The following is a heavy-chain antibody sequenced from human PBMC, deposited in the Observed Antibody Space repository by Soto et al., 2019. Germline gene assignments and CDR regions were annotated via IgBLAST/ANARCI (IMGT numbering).Heavy chain of an antibody. CDR2: IYSSGNT. D-gene: IGHD3-10*01. Sequence: SETLSHTCTVSGGSISTYYWGLFRQTPDKGLESIGYIYSSGNTNYSPSLKSRVTISIDTSKNQFSLKLTSVTAADTAVYYCARGGSRDSGTYHNRWFDPWGQGTLVTVSS. V-gene: IGHV4-59*01. J-gene: IGHJ5*02. CDR3: ARGGSRDSGTYHNRWFDP. CDR1: GGSISTYY.